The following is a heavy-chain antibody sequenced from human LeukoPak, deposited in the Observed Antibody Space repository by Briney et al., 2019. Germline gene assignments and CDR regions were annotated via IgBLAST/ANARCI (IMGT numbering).Heavy chain of an antibody. V-gene: IGHV3-7*03. J-gene: IGHJ4*02. D-gene: IGHD6-25*01. Sequence: PGGSLRLSCAASGFTFSSYWMNWARQAPGKGLEWVASINHNGNVNYYVDSVKGRFTISRDDSKNTLYLQMNSLRAEDTAVYYCARESSGYYLDYWGQGTLVTVSS. CDR2: INHNGNVN. CDR1: GFTFSSYW. CDR3: ARESSGYYLDY.